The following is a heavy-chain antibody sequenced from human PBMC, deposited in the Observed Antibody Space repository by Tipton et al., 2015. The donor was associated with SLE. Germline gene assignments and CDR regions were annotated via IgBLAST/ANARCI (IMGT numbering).Heavy chain of an antibody. Sequence: TLSLTCTVSGGSIISHYWSWIRQPPGKGLEWLGYIYYTGSTNYNPSLKSRVTMSVDTSKNQVSLKLSSVTAADTAIYYCARGNQHSGYDGFDYWGQGTLVTVSS. V-gene: IGHV4-59*11. CDR3: ARGNQHSGYDGFDY. D-gene: IGHD5-12*01. CDR2: IYYTGST. CDR1: GGSIISHY. J-gene: IGHJ4*02.